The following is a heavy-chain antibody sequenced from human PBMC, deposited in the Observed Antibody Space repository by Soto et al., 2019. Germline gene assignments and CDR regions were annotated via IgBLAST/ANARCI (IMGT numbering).Heavy chain of an antibody. D-gene: IGHD3-3*01. Sequence: GGSLRLSCAASGFTFSSYAMSWVRQAPGKGLEWVSAISGSGGSTYYADSVKGRFTISRDNSKNTLYLQMNSLRAEDTAVYYCAKDRRFLEWLLYWGVYFDYWGQGTLVTVSS. CDR3: AKDRRFLEWLLYWGVYFDY. CDR1: GFTFSSYA. V-gene: IGHV3-23*01. CDR2: ISGSGGST. J-gene: IGHJ4*02.